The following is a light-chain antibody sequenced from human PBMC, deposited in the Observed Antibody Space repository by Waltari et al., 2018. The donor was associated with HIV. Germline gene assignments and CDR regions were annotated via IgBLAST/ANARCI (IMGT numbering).Light chain of an antibody. V-gene: IGLV10-54*01. Sequence: QAGLTQPPSVSKGLRQTATLTCPGNSNNVGNDGATLLQQHQGHPPKLLSNRNNNRPSGISERFSASRSGNTASLTITGLQPEDEADYYCSAWDSSLSAWVFGGGTKLTVL. CDR3: SAWDSSLSAWV. J-gene: IGLJ3*02. CDR1: SNNVGNDG. CDR2: RNN.